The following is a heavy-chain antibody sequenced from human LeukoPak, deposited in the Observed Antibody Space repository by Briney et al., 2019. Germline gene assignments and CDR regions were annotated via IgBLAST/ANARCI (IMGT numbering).Heavy chain of an antibody. Sequence: GESLKISCRASGYTFTNYWIAWVRQMPGKGLEWMGIIHPGDSDTRYSLSFQGQVTFSADKSISTAYLQWSSLKASDTAMYYCARFGAEGVVVPAANLGYWGQGTLVTVSS. V-gene: IGHV5-51*01. CDR1: GYTFTNYW. CDR2: IHPGDSDT. J-gene: IGHJ4*02. CDR3: ARFGAEGVVVPAANLGY. D-gene: IGHD2-2*01.